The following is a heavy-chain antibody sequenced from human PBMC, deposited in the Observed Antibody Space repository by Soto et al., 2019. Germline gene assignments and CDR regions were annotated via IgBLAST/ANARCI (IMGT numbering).Heavy chain of an antibody. CDR2: FIPIFGTA. CDR3: ARHVPAAGYSYGMDV. V-gene: IGHV1-69*12. CDR1: GGTFSSYA. Sequence: QVQLVQSGAEVKKPGSSVKVSCKASGGTFSSYAISWVRQAPGQGLEWMGGFIPIFGTANYAQKFQGRVTITADESTSTAYMERSSLRSEDTAVYYCARHVPAAGYSYGMDVWGQGTTVTVSS. D-gene: IGHD2-2*01. J-gene: IGHJ6*02.